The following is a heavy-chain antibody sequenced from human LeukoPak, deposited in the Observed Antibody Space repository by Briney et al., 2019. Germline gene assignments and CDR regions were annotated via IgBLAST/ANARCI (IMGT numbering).Heavy chain of an antibody. CDR2: IYYSGST. CDR1: GGSISSYY. CDR3: ARDGHNLMAAFDI. J-gene: IGHJ3*02. V-gene: IGHV4-59*01. Sequence: SETLSLTCTVSGGSISSYYWSWIRQPPGKGLEWIGYIYYSGSTNYNPSLKSRVTISVDTSKNQFSLKLSSVTAADTAVYYCARDGHNLMAAFDIWGQGTMVTVSS. D-gene: IGHD5-24*01.